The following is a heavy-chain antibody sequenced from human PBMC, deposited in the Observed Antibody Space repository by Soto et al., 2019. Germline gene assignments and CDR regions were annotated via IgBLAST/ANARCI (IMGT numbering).Heavy chain of an antibody. J-gene: IGHJ6*03. V-gene: IGHV3-23*01. CDR1: GFTFSSYA. CDR3: AKDKDIVVVVAAIHYYQYYMDV. CDR2: ISGSGGST. Sequence: PGGSLRLSCAASGFTFSSYAMSWVRQAPGKGLEWVSAISGSGGSTYYADSVKGRFTISRDNSKNTLYLQMNSLRAEDTAVYYCAKDKDIVVVVAAIHYYQYYMDVWGKGTTVTVS. D-gene: IGHD2-15*01.